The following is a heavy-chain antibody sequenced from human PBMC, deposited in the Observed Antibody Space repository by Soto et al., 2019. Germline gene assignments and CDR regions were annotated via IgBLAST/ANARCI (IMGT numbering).Heavy chain of an antibody. D-gene: IGHD2-15*01. CDR2: TYYRSKWYN. CDR1: GDSVSSNSAA. CDR3: ARAHCSGGSCWAWSSGFDP. V-gene: IGHV6-1*01. J-gene: IGHJ5*02. Sequence: QVQLQPSGPGLVKPSQTLSLTCAISGDSVSSNSAAWNWIKQSPSRVHEWLGRTYYRSKWYNDYAVSVKSRITINPDTSKNQFSLQLHAVAPEDTAVYYCARAHCSGGSCWAWSSGFDPGGQGTLVTVSS.